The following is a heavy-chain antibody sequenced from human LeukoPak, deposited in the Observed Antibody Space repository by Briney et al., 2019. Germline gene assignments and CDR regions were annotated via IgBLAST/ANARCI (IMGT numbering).Heavy chain of an antibody. Sequence: GRSLRLSCAASGFTFSSYGMHWVRQAPGKGLEWVAVISYDGSNKYYADSVKGRFTISRDNSKNTLYLQMNSLRAEDTAVYYCAKDSSGYAFDYWGQGTLVTVPS. CDR3: AKDSSGYAFDY. CDR1: GFTFSSYG. CDR2: ISYDGSNK. J-gene: IGHJ4*02. V-gene: IGHV3-30*18. D-gene: IGHD3-22*01.